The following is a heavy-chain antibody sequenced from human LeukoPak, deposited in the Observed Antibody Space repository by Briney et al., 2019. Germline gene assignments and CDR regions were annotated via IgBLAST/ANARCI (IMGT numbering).Heavy chain of an antibody. CDR1: GFTFSSYS. Sequence: PGGSLRLSCAASGFTFSSYSMSWIRQAPGKGLEWVSYISSSSSYTNYADSVKGRFTISRDNAKNSLYLQMNSLRAEDTAVYYCARDGDRIAVAGQYYYYGMDVWGKGTTVTVS. CDR3: ARDGDRIAVAGQYYYYGMDV. CDR2: ISSSSSYT. J-gene: IGHJ6*04. D-gene: IGHD6-19*01. V-gene: IGHV3-21*05.